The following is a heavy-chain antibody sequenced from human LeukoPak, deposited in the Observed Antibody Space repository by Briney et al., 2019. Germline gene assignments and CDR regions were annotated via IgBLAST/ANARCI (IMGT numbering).Heavy chain of an antibody. CDR2: ISYDGSNK. J-gene: IGHJ4*02. D-gene: IGHD3-22*01. Sequence: GGSLRLSCAASGFTFSSYAMHWVRQAPGKGLEWVAVISYDGSNKYYADSVKGRFTISRDNSKNTLYLQMNSLRAEDTAVYYCAREGNTMIVVVFDYWGQGTLVTVSS. CDR1: GFTFSSYA. V-gene: IGHV3-30-3*01. CDR3: AREGNTMIVVVFDY.